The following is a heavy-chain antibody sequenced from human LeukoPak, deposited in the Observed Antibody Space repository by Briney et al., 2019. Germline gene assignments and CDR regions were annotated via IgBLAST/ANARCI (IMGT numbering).Heavy chain of an antibody. D-gene: IGHD5-24*01. V-gene: IGHV4-39*01. CDR1: GGSISSSSYY. CDR2: ISYSGST. Sequence: SETLSLTCAVSGGSISSSSYYWGWIRQPPGKGLEWIGSISYSGSTYYNPSLKSRVTISVDTSKNQFPLKLTSVTATDTAMYYCARQDSEGRWPNDYWGQGTLVTVSS. J-gene: IGHJ4*02. CDR3: ARQDSEGRWPNDY.